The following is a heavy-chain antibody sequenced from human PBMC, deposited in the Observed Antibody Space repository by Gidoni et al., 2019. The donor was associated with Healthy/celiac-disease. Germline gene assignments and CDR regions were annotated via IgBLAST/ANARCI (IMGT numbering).Heavy chain of an antibody. D-gene: IGHD3-10*01. Sequence: QVQLVESGGGVVQPGRSLRLSCAASGFTFSSYGMHWVRQAPGKGLEWVAVIWYDGSNKYYADSVKGRFTISRDNSKNTLYLQMNSLRAEDTAVYYCAREDQWFGELGTEDIYYYYYYGMDVWGQGTTVTVSS. CDR3: AREDQWFGELGTEDIYYYYYYGMDV. J-gene: IGHJ6*02. CDR2: IWYDGSNK. V-gene: IGHV3-33*01. CDR1: GFTFSSYG.